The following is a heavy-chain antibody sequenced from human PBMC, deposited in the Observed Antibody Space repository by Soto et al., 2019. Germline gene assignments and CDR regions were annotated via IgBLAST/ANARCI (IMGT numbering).Heavy chain of an antibody. D-gene: IGHD2-15*01. CDR2: IYYSGST. CDR3: ARVRPYCSGGSCYYYFDY. CDR1: GGSISSYY. V-gene: IGHV4-59*01. J-gene: IGHJ4*02. Sequence: SETLSLTCTVSGGSISSYYWSWIRQPPGKGLEWIGYIYYSGSTNYNPSLKSRVTISVDTSKNQFSLKLSSVTAADTAVYYCARVRPYCSGGSCYYYFDYWGQGTLVTVSS.